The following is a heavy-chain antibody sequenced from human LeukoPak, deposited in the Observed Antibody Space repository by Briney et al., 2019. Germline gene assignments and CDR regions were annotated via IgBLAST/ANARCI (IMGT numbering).Heavy chain of an antibody. CDR2: MSTSSSYI. CDR1: GFTFSRYS. V-gene: IGHV3-21*01. CDR3: ARVRTYVGPTMQSYYMDV. J-gene: IGHJ6*03. D-gene: IGHD1-26*01. Sequence: PGGSLRLSCAASGFTFSRYSLNWVRQAPGKGLGWVSSMSTSSSYIYYADSVKGRFTISRDNAKNSLYLQMTSLRAEDTAVYYCARVRTYVGPTMQSYYMDVWGKGTTVTISS.